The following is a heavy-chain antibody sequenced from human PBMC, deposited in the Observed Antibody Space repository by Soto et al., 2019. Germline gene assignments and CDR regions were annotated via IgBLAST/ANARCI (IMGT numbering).Heavy chain of an antibody. CDR3: ANLSNGDCSFDFDS. CDR2: IYGDDEK. V-gene: IGHV2-5*02. CDR1: GFSLRNTEMA. D-gene: IGHD2-21*02. J-gene: IGHJ4*02. Sequence: SGPTLVNPTQTLTLTCSFSGFSLRNTEMAVGWIRQPPGKALEWLTLIYGDDEKRYNPSLKSRITITKDTPKNQVVLTMTNMETLHKGKYSCANLSNGDCSFDFDSWGQGNLVTVSS.